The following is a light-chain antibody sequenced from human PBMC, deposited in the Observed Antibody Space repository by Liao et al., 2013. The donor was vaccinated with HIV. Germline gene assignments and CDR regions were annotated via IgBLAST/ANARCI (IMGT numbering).Light chain of an antibody. CDR1: GVGTRR. J-gene: IGLJ2*01. Sequence: SFVLTQPPSVSVAPGETASITCGGNGVGTRRVHWYQQKPGQAPVLVIYYDSGRPSGIPERFSGSNSGNTATLTISRVEAGDEADYYCQVWDRSSDHVVFGGGTKLTVL. V-gene: IGLV3-21*04. CDR3: QVWDRSSDHVV. CDR2: YDS.